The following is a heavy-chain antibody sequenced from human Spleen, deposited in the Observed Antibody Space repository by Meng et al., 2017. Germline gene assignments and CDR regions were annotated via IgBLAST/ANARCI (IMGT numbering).Heavy chain of an antibody. CDR3: ARSHQDYYDSSGEIDS. D-gene: IGHD3-22*01. J-gene: IGHJ4*02. CDR1: GGSVSSGSYH. Sequence: PLHKTGPGRVRPPQTLSPACTLSGGSVSSGSYHWSWIRQPPGKGLEWIAYIYYSGSTKYNPSLKSRVTISVDTSKNQFSLKLTSVTAADTAVYYCARSHQDYYDSSGEIDSWGQGSLVTVSS. CDR2: IYYSGST. V-gene: IGHV4-61*01.